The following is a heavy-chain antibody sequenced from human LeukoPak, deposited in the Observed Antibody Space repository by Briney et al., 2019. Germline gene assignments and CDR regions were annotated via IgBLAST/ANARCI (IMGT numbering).Heavy chain of an antibody. CDR1: GGSISSGSYY. V-gene: IGHV4-61*02. CDR2: IYTSGST. CDR3: ARDLRYYYMDV. D-gene: IGHD3-16*01. Sequence: SETLSLTCTVSGGSISSGSYYWSWIRQPAGKGLEWIGRIYTSGSTNYNPSLKSRVTISVDASKNQFSLKLSSVTAADTAVYYCARDLRYYYMDVWGKGTTVTVSS. J-gene: IGHJ6*03.